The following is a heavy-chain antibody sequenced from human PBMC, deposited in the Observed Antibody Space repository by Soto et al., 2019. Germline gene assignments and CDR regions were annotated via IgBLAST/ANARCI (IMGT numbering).Heavy chain of an antibody. D-gene: IGHD7-27*01. J-gene: IGHJ4*02. V-gene: IGHV1-2*02. Sequence: ASLKVSCKASGYTFTGYYMHWARQAPGQGLEWMGWINPNSGGTNYAQKFQGRVTMTRDTSISTAYMELSRLRSDDTAVYYCARPTNWGSRYYFDYWGQGSLVTVSS. CDR2: INPNSGGT. CDR1: GYTFTGYY. CDR3: ARPTNWGSRYYFDY.